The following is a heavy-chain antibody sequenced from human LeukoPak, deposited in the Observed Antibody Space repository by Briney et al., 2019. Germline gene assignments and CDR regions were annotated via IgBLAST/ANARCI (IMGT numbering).Heavy chain of an antibody. CDR2: INHSGST. J-gene: IGHJ4*02. D-gene: IGHD6-13*01. Sequence: SETLPLTCAVYGGSFSGYYWSWIRQPPGKGLEWIGEINHSGSTNYNPSLKSRVTISVDTSKNQFSLKLRSVTAADTAVYYCARVTGYRIEDYFDYWGQGTLVTVSS. CDR1: GGSFSGYY. CDR3: ARVTGYRIEDYFDY. V-gene: IGHV4-34*01.